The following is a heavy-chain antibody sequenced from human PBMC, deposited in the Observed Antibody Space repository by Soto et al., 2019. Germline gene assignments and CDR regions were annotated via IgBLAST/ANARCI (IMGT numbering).Heavy chain of an antibody. J-gene: IGHJ3*02. CDR3: ARGREYYDFWSRGRNDAFDI. V-gene: IGHV1-46*01. D-gene: IGHD3-3*01. CDR2: INPNGGST. CDR1: GYTFTNYH. Sequence: ASVKVSCKASGYTFTNYHMHWVRQAPGQGLEWMGIINPNGGSTSYAQKFQGRVTMTRDTSTSTVYMELSRLKSDDTAVYYCARGREYYDFWSRGRNDAFDIWGQGTMVTVSS.